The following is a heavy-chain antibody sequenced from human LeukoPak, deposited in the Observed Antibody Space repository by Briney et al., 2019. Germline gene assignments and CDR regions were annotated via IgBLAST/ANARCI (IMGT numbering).Heavy chain of an antibody. CDR1: GFTFSSHA. J-gene: IGHJ4*02. D-gene: IGHD6-13*01. CDR3: AKSKSYSNTFYDY. CDR2: LSVIGDTT. V-gene: IGHV3-23*01. Sequence: GGSLRLSCAASGFTFSSHAMSWVRQAPGKGLEWVSGLSVIGDTTYYADSVKGRFTISRDNSKNTLYLQMNSLRAEDAAVYYCAKSKSYSNTFYDYWGQGTLVTVSS.